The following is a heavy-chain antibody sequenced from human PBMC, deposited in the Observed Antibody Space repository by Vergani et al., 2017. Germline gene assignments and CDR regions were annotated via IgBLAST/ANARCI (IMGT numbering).Heavy chain of an antibody. CDR2: IWYDGSSK. CDR3: GRDEGGYCSSSSNCYPGNYFEH. V-gene: IGHV3-33*01. J-gene: IGHJ4*02. D-gene: IGHD2-2*01. CDR1: GFTFTSYG. Sequence: QVQLVESGGGVVQPGGSLRLSCVVSGFTFTSYGIHWVRQAPGKGLEWVAAIWYDGSSKYYADSVKGRFAISRDYFKKTVFLEMNSLRAEDTAVYYCGRDEGGYCSSSSNCYPGNYFEHWGQGTLVTVSS.